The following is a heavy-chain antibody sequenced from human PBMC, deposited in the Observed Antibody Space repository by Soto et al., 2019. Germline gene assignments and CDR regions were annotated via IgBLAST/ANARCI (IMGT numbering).Heavy chain of an antibody. V-gene: IGHV1-2*04. CDR1: GYTFTGYY. CDR2: INPNSGGT. Sequence: ASVKVSCKASGYTFTGYYMHWVRQAPGQGLEWMGWINPNSGGTNYAQKFQGWVTMTRDTSISTPYMELSRLRSDDTAVYYCARDGSFLFGAPDIVRSNYGMDVWGQGTTVTVSS. D-gene: IGHD5-12*01. J-gene: IGHJ6*02. CDR3: ARDGSFLFGAPDIVRSNYGMDV.